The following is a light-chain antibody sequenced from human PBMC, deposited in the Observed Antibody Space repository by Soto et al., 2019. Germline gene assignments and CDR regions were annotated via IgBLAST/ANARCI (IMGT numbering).Light chain of an antibody. V-gene: IGKV1-5*03. CDR1: QSISSW. CDR3: QQYNTNALT. CDR2: KAS. J-gene: IGKJ4*01. Sequence: DIPMTQSPSTLSASVGDRVTITCRASQSISSWLAWYQQKPGKAPKLLIYKASNLESGVPSRFSGSGSGTEFTLTISSLQPDDFATYYCQQYNTNALTFGGGTKVEIK.